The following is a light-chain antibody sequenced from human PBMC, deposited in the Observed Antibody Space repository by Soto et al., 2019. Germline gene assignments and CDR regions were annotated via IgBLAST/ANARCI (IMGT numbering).Light chain of an antibody. CDR3: GTWDSSLSGAV. V-gene: IGLV1-51*01. CDR1: SSNIGSNY. J-gene: IGLJ7*01. CDR2: DNN. Sequence: QSVLTQPPSVSAAPGQKVTISCSGSSSNIGSNYVSWYQQLPGTAPKLLIYDNNKRPSGIPDRFSGSKSGTSATLGITGLQTGDEADYYCGTWDSSLSGAVFGGGTKLTVL.